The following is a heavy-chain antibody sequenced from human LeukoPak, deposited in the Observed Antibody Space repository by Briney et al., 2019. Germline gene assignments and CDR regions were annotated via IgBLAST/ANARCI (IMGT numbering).Heavy chain of an antibody. J-gene: IGHJ6*03. CDR1: GFTFSSYN. CDR2: INWNGGST. D-gene: IGHD6-13*01. CDR3: ARSWALYYYYYMDV. V-gene: IGHV3-20*04. Sequence: GGSLRLSCEASGFTFSSYNMNWVRQAPGKGLEWVSGINWNGGSTGYADSVKGRFTISRDNAKNSLYLQMNSLRAEDTALYYCARSWALYYYYYMDVWGKGTTVTVSS.